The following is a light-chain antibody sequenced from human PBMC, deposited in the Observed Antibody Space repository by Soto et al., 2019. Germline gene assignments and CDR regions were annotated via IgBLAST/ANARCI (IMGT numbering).Light chain of an antibody. CDR3: QQDYSTPYT. Sequence: DIVMTQSPDSLAVSLGERATINCKSSQSVLYSSNNKNYLTWYQQKPGQPPKLLIYWASTRESGGPDRFSGGGSGTDFPLTISSLQAEDVAVYYCQQDYSTPYTFGQGTKLEIQ. J-gene: IGKJ2*01. V-gene: IGKV4-1*01. CDR2: WAS. CDR1: QSVLYSSNNKNY.